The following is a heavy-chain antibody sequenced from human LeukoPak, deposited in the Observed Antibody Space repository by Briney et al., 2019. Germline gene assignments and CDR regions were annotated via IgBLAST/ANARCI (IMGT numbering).Heavy chain of an antibody. J-gene: IGHJ4*02. CDR3: ARVRGKDYGDYGAAGFDY. CDR2: IYYSGST. D-gene: IGHD4-17*01. Sequence: PSETLSLTCTVSGGSISSSSYYWGWIRQPPGKGLEWIGSIYYSGSTYYNPSLKSRVTISVDTSKNQFSLKLSSVTAADTAVYYCARVRGKDYGDYGAAGFDYWGQGTLVTASS. V-gene: IGHV4-39*07. CDR1: GGSISSSSYY.